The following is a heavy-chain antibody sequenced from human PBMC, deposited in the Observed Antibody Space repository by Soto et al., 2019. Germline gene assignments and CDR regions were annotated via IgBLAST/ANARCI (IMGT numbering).Heavy chain of an antibody. CDR2: ISANAARA. CDR1: GFAFDNFA. Sequence: EVQLLESGGGLVQPGGSLRLSCIASGFAFDNFAMNWVRQAPGKGLEWVSDISANAARAYYTDSVRGRFTISRDNSKNMLYQQMSSLGVEDTATYYCAKEIYSSTWYGFDFWGQGTLVAVSS. J-gene: IGHJ4*02. D-gene: IGHD6-13*01. V-gene: IGHV3-23*01. CDR3: AKEIYSSTWYGFDF.